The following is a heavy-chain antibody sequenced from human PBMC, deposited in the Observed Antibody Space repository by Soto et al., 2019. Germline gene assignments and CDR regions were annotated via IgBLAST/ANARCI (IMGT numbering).Heavy chain of an antibody. Sequence: GGSLRLSCAASGFTFSSYGMHWVRQAPGKGLEWVAVISYDGSNKYYADSVKGRFTISRDNSKNTLYLQMNSLRAEDAAVYYCASKQPVLGDGFDIWGQGTMVTVSS. CDR1: GFTFSSYG. D-gene: IGHD6-13*01. CDR2: ISYDGSNK. V-gene: IGHV3-30*03. CDR3: ASKQPVLGDGFDI. J-gene: IGHJ3*02.